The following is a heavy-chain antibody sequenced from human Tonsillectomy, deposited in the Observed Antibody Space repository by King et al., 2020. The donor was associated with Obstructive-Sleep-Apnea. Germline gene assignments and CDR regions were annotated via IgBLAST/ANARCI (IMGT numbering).Heavy chain of an antibody. Sequence: QLQESGPGLVKPSETLSLTCTVSGGSINNNTYYWGWIRQPPGQGLEWIGTIYYSGSTYYNPSLKSRVTISIDTSKNQFSLKLSSVTAADTAPYYCARPVGFYDFLPGYLPRGCFDPWGHGTLVTVSS. CDR1: GGSINNNTYY. J-gene: IGHJ5*02. CDR3: ARPVGFYDFLPGYLPRGCFDP. D-gene: IGHD3-9*01. V-gene: IGHV4-39*01. CDR2: IYYSGST.